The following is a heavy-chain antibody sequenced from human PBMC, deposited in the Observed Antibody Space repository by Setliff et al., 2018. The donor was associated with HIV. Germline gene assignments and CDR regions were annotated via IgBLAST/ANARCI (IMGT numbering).Heavy chain of an antibody. Sequence: SETLSLTCSVSGASMSGFYWNWIRQPAGKGLEWIGYIYYSGSTNYNPSLKSRVTISVDTSKNQFSLKLSSVTAADTAVHYCARNLLHYDSSGLRWNYYYYYMDVWGKGTTVTVSS. CDR2: IYYSGST. D-gene: IGHD3-22*01. J-gene: IGHJ6*03. V-gene: IGHV4-59*01. CDR3: ARNLLHYDSSGLRWNYYYYYMDV. CDR1: GASMSGFY.